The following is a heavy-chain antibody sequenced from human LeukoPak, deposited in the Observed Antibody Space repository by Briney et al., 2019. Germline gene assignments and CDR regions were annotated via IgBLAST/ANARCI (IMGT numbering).Heavy chain of an antibody. J-gene: IGHJ4*02. CDR1: GGTFSSYA. D-gene: IGHD3-10*01. CDR2: IIPIFGTA. CDR3: ARVDYYGSGSSYYFDY. V-gene: IGHV1-69*05. Sequence: SVKVSCKASGGTFSSYAISWVRQAPGQGLEWMGGIIPIFGTANYAQKFQGRVTITTDESTSTAYMELSSLRSEDTAVYYCARVDYYGSGSSYYFDYWGQGTLVTVSS.